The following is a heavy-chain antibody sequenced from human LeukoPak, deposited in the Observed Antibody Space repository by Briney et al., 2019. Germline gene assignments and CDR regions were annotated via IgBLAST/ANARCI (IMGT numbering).Heavy chain of an antibody. CDR1: GGTFSSYA. V-gene: IGHV1-69*04. Sequence: ASVKVSCKASGGTFSSYAISWVRQAPGQGLEWMGRIIPILGIANYAQKFQGRVTITADKSTSTAYMELSSLRSEDTAVYYCARVLNRGSSWRTDYWGQGTLVTVSS. CDR2: IIPILGIA. D-gene: IGHD6-13*01. J-gene: IGHJ4*02. CDR3: ARVLNRGSSWRTDY.